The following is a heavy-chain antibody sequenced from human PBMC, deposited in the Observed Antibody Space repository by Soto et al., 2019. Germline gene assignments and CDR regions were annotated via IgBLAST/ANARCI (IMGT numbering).Heavy chain of an antibody. V-gene: IGHV3-30*18. CDR3: AKDSSYDYWYFDL. D-gene: IGHD5-12*01. Sequence: QVQLVESGGGVVQPGRSLRLSCAASGFTFSSYGMHWVRQAPGKGLEWVAVISYDGSNKYYADSVKGRFTISRDNSKNTLYLQMNSLRAEDTAVYYWAKDSSYDYWYFDLWGRGTLVTVSS. CDR1: GFTFSSYG. CDR2: ISYDGSNK. J-gene: IGHJ2*01.